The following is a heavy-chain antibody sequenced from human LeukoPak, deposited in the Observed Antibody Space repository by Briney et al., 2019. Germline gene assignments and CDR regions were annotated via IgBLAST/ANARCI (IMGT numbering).Heavy chain of an antibody. J-gene: IGHJ4*02. D-gene: IGHD3-3*01. V-gene: IGHV3-74*03. CDR1: GLTFTGNW. CDR3: APICAGY. Sequence: GGSLRLSCAASGLTFTGNWHWVRQAPGKGRGWVSLIRSDGSSTTYADSVKGGFTISRDKAKKTKYLQMKSRRVEDTAVCYCAPICAGYWGQGTLVTVSS. CDR2: IRSDGSST.